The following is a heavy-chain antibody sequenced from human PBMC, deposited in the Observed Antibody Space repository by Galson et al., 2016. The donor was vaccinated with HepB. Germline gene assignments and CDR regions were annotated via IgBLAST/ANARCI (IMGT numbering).Heavy chain of an antibody. CDR2: INYNGYT. D-gene: IGHD1-14*01. J-gene: IGHJ3*02. V-gene: IGHV4-34*01. CDR1: GGSFTDYY. Sequence: ETLSLTCAVYGGSFTDYYWSWIRQPPGKGLEWIGEINYNGYTNYNPSLKSRVTLSVDTSKNQFSLKLNSVTAADTAFYYCARAEPLIGDAFDIWGQGAMVIVSS. CDR3: ARAEPLIGDAFDI.